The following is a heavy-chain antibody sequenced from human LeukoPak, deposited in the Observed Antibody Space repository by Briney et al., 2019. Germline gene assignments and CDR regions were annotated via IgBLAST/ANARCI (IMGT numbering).Heavy chain of an antibody. CDR3: ARGRNYYDSSGYDFDY. D-gene: IGHD3-22*01. J-gene: IGHJ4*02. CDR2: INHSGST. Sequence: PSETLSLTCAVYGGSFSGYYWSWIRQPPGKGPEWIGEINHSGSTNYNPSLKSRVTISVDTSKNQFSLKLSSVTAADTAVYYCARGRNYYDSSGYDFDYWGQGTLVTVSS. CDR1: GGSFSGYY. V-gene: IGHV4-34*01.